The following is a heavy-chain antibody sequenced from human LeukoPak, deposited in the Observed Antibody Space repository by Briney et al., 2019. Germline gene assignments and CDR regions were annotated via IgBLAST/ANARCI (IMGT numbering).Heavy chain of an antibody. CDR2: INPNSGGT. CDR3: ARDNKPWCSGGSCPGDV. V-gene: IGHV1-2*02. D-gene: IGHD2-15*01. J-gene: IGHJ6*04. CDR1: GYTFTGYY. Sequence: ASVKVSCKASGYTFTGYYMHWVRQAPGQGLEWMGWINPNSGGTNYAQKLQGRVIMTTDTSTSTAYMELRSLRSDDTAVYYCARDNKPWCSGGSCPGDVWGKGTTVTVSS.